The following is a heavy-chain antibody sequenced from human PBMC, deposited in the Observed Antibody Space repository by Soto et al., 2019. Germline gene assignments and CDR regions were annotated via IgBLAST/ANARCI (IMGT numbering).Heavy chain of an antibody. D-gene: IGHD2-8*01. J-gene: IGHJ4*02. CDR3: ARAMVYAILDLDYYFDY. CDR2: ISGSGGST. CDR1: GFTFSSYA. Sequence: GGSLRLSCAASGFTFSSYAMSWVRQAPGKGLEWVSAISGSGGSTYYADSVKGRFTISRDNSKNTLYLQMNSLRAEDTAVYYCARAMVYAILDLDYYFDYWGQGTLVTVSS. V-gene: IGHV3-23*01.